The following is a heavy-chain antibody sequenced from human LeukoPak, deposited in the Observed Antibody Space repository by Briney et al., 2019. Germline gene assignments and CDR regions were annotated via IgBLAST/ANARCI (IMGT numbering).Heavy chain of an antibody. CDR1: GFTFGDYA. D-gene: IGHD1-1*01. J-gene: IGHJ4*02. CDR2: IRNKEHAGTT. V-gene: IGHV3-49*04. Sequence: RSLRLSCTASGFTFGDYAMSCVRQAPGNGLDRVGFIRNKEHAGTTEYAASVKGRFTISRDDSKSIAYLQMNSLKTEDTAVYYCTRDIRYNWNEGFGYWGQGTLVTDSS. CDR3: TRDIRYNWNEGFGY.